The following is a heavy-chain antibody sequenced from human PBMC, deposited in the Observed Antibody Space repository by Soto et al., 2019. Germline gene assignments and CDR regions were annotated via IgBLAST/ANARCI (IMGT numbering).Heavy chain of an antibody. CDR2: IYDSESA. Sequence: QVQLQESGPGLVKPSQTLSLTCSVSGESISSGGYYWSWIRHHPGKGLEWIGYIYDSESAYYNPSLKSRVTIPMDTSKNHFARRLSSVTAADTAVYYCARASSSSSAADYWGQGTLATVSS. CDR3: ARASSSSSAADY. D-gene: IGHD6-6*01. J-gene: IGHJ4*02. CDR1: GESISSGGYY. V-gene: IGHV4-31*03.